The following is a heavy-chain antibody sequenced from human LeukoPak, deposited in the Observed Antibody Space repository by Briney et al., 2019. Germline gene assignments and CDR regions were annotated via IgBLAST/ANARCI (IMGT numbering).Heavy chain of an antibody. V-gene: IGHV4-39*07. D-gene: IGHD3-16*01. Sequence: SETLSLTCTVSGGSISSSGLYWGWIRQPPVKGLEWIGTIYYGGTTYYNSSLKSRVTISIDTSKNQLSLKLSSVTAADTAVYYCARGDPFTPWGQGTLVTVSS. CDR2: IYYGGTT. CDR1: GGSISSSGLY. CDR3: ARGDPFTP. J-gene: IGHJ5*02.